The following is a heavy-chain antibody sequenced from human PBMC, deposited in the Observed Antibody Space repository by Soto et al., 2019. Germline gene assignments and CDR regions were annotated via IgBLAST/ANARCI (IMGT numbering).Heavy chain of an antibody. D-gene: IGHD4-17*01. CDR3: AKREERWGDYRYDAFYI. CDR2: ISGSGGST. J-gene: IGHJ3*02. V-gene: IGHV3-23*01. CDR1: GFTFSSYA. Sequence: GGSLKLSCAASGFTFSSYAMSWVRQAPGKGLEWVSAISGSGGSTYYADSVKGRFTISRDNSKNTLYLQMNSLRAEDTAVYYLAKREERWGDYRYDAFYIWGQGKMVTVSS.